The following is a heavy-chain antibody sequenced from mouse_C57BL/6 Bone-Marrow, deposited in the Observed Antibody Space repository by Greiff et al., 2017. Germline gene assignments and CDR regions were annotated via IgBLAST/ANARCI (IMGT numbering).Heavy chain of an antibody. CDR1: GYAFSSSW. J-gene: IGHJ2*01. CDR3: VLLRCFDY. Sequence: QVQLKESGPELVTPGASVKISCKASGYAFSSSWMNWVKQRPGKGLEWIGRIYPGDGDTNYNGKFKGKATLTADKSSSTAYMQLSSLTSEDSAVYFCVLLRCFDYWGQGTTLTVSS. V-gene: IGHV1-82*01. D-gene: IGHD1-1*01. CDR2: IYPGDGDT.